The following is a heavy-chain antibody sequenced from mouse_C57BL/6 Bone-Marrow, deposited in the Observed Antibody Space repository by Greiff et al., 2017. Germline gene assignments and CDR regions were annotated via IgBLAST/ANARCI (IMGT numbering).Heavy chain of an antibody. Sequence: DVKLVESGGGLVKPGGSLKLSCAASGFTFSDYGMHWVRQAPEKGLEWVAYISSGSSTIYYADTVKGRFTISRDNAKNTLFLQMTSLRSEDTAMYYCARRRYYYGFDYWGQGTTLTVSS. D-gene: IGHD1-1*01. J-gene: IGHJ2*01. CDR3: ARRRYYYGFDY. CDR1: GFTFSDYG. CDR2: ISSGSSTI. V-gene: IGHV5-17*01.